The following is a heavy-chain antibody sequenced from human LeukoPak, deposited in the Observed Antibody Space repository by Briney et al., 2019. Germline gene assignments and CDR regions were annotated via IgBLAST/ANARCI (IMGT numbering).Heavy chain of an antibody. CDR1: GYTFPSYF. D-gene: IGHD6-6*01. J-gene: IGHJ4*02. CDR2: INPTGGST. CDR3: ARTAARRFDH. V-gene: IGHV1-46*01. Sequence: ASVKVSCKASGYTFPSYFMHWVRQAPGQGLEWMGIINPTGGSTTYAQKFQGRVTMTRDTSTSTVYMELSSLRSDDTAVYYCARTAARRFDHWGQGTLVTVSS.